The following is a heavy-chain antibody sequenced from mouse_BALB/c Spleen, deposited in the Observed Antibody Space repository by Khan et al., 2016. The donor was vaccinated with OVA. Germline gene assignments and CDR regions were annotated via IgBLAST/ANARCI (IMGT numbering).Heavy chain of an antibody. Sequence: EVQLQESGPGLVKPSQSLSLTCSVTGYSITSGYYWNWIRQFPGNKLEWMGYISYDGNNNYNPFLKNRISITRETSKNQFFLKLNSVTTEDTATYYCARIGQFYYGTSYYAMDYWGQGTSVTVSS. CDR1: GYSITSGYY. V-gene: IGHV3-6*02. CDR2: ISYDGNN. D-gene: IGHD1-1*01. J-gene: IGHJ4*01. CDR3: ARIGQFYYGTSYYAMDY.